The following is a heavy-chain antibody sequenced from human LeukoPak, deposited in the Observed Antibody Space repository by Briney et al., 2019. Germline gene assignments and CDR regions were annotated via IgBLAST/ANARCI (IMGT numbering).Heavy chain of an antibody. J-gene: IGHJ4*02. Sequence: SETLSLTCTVSGGSISSTTYYWGWIRQPPGKGLEWIGTIYYSGSTYYNPSLKSRVTISVDTSKNQFSLKLSSVTAADTAVYYCARVQDYYGSGSYDSWGQGTLVTVSS. CDR3: ARVQDYYGSGSYDS. CDR1: GGSISSTTYY. V-gene: IGHV4-39*07. D-gene: IGHD3-10*01. CDR2: IYYSGST.